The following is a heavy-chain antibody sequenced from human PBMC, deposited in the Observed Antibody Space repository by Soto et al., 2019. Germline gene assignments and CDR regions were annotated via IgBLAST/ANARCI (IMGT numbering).Heavy chain of an antibody. D-gene: IGHD6-6*01. Sequence: QVQLVESGGGVVQPGRSLRLSCAASGFTFSSYGMHWVRQAPGKGLEWVAVISYDGSNKYYADSVKGRFTISRDNSKNTLYLQMNSLRAEDTAVYYCAKEARSSGDYWGQGTLVTVSS. CDR1: GFTFSSYG. CDR3: AKEARSSGDY. CDR2: ISYDGSNK. J-gene: IGHJ4*02. V-gene: IGHV3-30*18.